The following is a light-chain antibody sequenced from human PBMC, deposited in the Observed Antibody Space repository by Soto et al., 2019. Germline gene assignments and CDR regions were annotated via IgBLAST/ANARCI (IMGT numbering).Light chain of an antibody. Sequence: EIVMTQTPATLSVSPGKRATLVCRASQSVSSNLAWYQQKHGQAPRLFIYGASTRATGIPARFSGSGYGTEFTLTISSLQPEDFGTYYCQQSFSPPRTFGQGTNVDI. CDR2: GAS. CDR1: QSVSSN. V-gene: IGKV3-15*01. CDR3: QQSFSPPRT. J-gene: IGKJ1*01.